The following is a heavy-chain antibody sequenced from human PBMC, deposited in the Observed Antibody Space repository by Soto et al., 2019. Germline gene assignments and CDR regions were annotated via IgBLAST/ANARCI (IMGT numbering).Heavy chain of an antibody. CDR2: MNPNSGNT. Sequence: QVQLVESGAEVKKPGASVKVSCKASGYTFTSYDINWVRQATGQGLEWMGWMNPNSGNTGYAQKFQGRVTMTRTTSIHAAYMGLRSLRSEDTAVYYCAIWEVAAAGKVYWGKGTLVTVSS. V-gene: IGHV1-8*01. J-gene: IGHJ4*02. CDR3: AIWEVAAAGKVY. D-gene: IGHD6-13*01. CDR1: GYTFTSYD.